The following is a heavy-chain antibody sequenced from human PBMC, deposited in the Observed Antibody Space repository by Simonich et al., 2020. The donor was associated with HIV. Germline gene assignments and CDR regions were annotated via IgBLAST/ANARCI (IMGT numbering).Heavy chain of an antibody. Sequence: QVQLVESGGGVVQPGRSLRLSCAASGFTFISYALHWVRQAPGKGLDWVEVISYDGSKKYYEDSVKGRFTISRDNSKKTLFLQMNSLRAEDTAVYYCARDAVATIHYYYYMDVWGKGTTVTVSS. CDR1: GFTFISYA. V-gene: IGHV3-30*07. J-gene: IGHJ6*03. D-gene: IGHD5-12*01. CDR3: ARDAVATIHYYYYMDV. CDR2: ISYDGSKK.